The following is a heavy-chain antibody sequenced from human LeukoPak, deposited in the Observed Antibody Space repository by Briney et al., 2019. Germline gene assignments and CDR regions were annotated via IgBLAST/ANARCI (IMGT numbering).Heavy chain of an antibody. J-gene: IGHJ4*02. CDR2: FDPEDGET. V-gene: IGHV1-24*01. Sequence: ASVKVSCKVSGYTLTELSTHWVRQAPGKGLEWMGGFDPEDGETIYAQKFQGRVTMTEDTSTDTAYMELSSLRSEDTAVYYCARDEYYYDSSGYNYGDYFDYWGQGTLVTVSS. D-gene: IGHD3-22*01. CDR3: ARDEYYYDSSGYNYGDYFDY. CDR1: GYTLTELS.